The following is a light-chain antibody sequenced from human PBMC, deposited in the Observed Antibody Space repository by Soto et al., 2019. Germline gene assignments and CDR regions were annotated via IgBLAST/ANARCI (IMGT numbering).Light chain of an antibody. J-gene: IGLJ2*01. CDR3: CSFAASYTWV. CDR2: DVS. CDR1: SSDVGAYNY. V-gene: IGLV2-11*01. Sequence: QSALTQPPSVSGSPGQSVTISCTGTSSDVGAYNYVSWYQQHAGKAPKLMIYDVSKRPSGVPDRFSGSKSGNTASLTISGLQAEDEADYYCCSFAASYTWVFGGGTKLTVL.